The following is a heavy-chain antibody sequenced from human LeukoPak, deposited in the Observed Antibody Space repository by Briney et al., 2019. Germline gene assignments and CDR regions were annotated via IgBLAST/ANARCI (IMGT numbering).Heavy chain of an antibody. D-gene: IGHD6-19*01. CDR3: ARDGLIAVAGSYFDY. Sequence: ASVKVSCKASGGTFSSYAISWVRQAPGQGLEWMGGIIPILGIANYAQKFQGRVTITADKSTSTAYMELSSLRSEDTAVYYCARDGLIAVAGSYFDYWGQGTLVTVSS. CDR2: IIPILGIA. V-gene: IGHV1-69*10. CDR1: GGTFSSYA. J-gene: IGHJ4*02.